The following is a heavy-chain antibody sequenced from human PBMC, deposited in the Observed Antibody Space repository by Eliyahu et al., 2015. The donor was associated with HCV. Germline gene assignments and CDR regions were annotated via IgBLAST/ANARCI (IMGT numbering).Heavy chain of an antibody. CDR1: GXTFSNYW. CDR3: AGRTYPYF. D-gene: IGHD1-14*01. Sequence: EVQLVXSGXGLVQPGGSLRLSCAASGXTFSNYWMNWVRQAPGKGLEWVANXKQDGSEKYYVDSXKGRFTISRDNARNSLYLQMNSLRAEDTAVYYCAGRTYPYFWGQGTLVTVSS. CDR2: XKQDGSEK. J-gene: IGHJ4*02. V-gene: IGHV3-7*03.